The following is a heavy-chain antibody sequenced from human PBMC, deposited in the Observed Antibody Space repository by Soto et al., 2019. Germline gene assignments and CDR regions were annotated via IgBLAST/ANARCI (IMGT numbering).Heavy chain of an antibody. CDR3: ARDLYSSSWYGAFDI. D-gene: IGHD6-13*01. CDR1: GFTFSSYG. CDR2: IWYDGSNK. Sequence: QVQLVESGGGVVQPGRSLRLSCAASGFTFSSYGMHWVRQAPGKGLEWVAVIWYDGSNKYYADSVKGRFTISRDNSKNTLYLQMNSLRAEDTAVYYCARDLYSSSWYGAFDIWGQGTMVTVSS. V-gene: IGHV3-33*01. J-gene: IGHJ3*02.